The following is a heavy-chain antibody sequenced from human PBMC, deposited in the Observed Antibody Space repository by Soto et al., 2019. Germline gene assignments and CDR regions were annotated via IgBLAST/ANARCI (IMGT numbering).Heavy chain of an antibody. CDR2: INGGGSNT. J-gene: IGHJ3*02. CDR3: ARDTGWVGATTLGAFDI. V-gene: IGHV3-74*01. Sequence: EVQLVESGGGLVQPGGSLRLSCAASGFTFSKYWMHWVRQAPGKGLLWVSRINGGGSNTIYADSVKGRFTISRDDAXNXPCLQMNSLGAEDTAVYYCARDTGWVGATTLGAFDIWGQVTMVTVSS. CDR1: GFTFSKYW. D-gene: IGHD1-26*01.